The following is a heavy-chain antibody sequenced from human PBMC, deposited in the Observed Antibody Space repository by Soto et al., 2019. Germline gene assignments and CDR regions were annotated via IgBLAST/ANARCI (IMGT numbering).Heavy chain of an antibody. Sequence: QVQLVESGGGVVQPGRSLRISCAASGFTFSTYAMHWVRQAPGKGLEWVTVISFDGKIKYYADSVKGRFTISRDNSKNTVYLQMDGLRAEDTAVYYCAKVSEGSMITFGGVIAYWGQGTLVTVSS. J-gene: IGHJ4*02. CDR1: GFTFSTYA. D-gene: IGHD3-16*02. CDR2: ISFDGKIK. V-gene: IGHV3-30*18. CDR3: AKVSEGSMITFGGVIAY.